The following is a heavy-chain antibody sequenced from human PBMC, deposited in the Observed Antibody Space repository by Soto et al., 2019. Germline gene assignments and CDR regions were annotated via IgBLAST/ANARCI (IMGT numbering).Heavy chain of an antibody. V-gene: IGHV1-69*06. CDR2: IIPMFNTT. CDR1: GGTFSSYA. Sequence: QVQLVQSGTEVKKPGSSVKVSCKASGGTFSSYAIRWVRQAPGPVLEWMGGIIPMFNTTNYAQRFQGRVTITADKSTCTAYIQLNRLRSEDTDVYYCARDKEMATITEFVYWGKGTLVTGPS. CDR3: ARDKEMATITEFVY. J-gene: IGHJ4*02. D-gene: IGHD5-12*01.